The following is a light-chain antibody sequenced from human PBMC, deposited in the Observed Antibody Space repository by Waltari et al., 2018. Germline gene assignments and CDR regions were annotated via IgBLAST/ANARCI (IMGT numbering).Light chain of an antibody. CDR2: QAS. V-gene: IGKV1-5*03. CDR3: QWQNGP. CDR1: QSIDAW. Sequence: DIQMSQSPSTLSASVGDRVTITCRASQSIDAWLAWYQQKPGKAPKLLIYQASNVESGGPPRFSASRSGTEFTLTISSLQPDDFATYYCQWQNGPFGGGTKVEIK. J-gene: IGKJ4*01.